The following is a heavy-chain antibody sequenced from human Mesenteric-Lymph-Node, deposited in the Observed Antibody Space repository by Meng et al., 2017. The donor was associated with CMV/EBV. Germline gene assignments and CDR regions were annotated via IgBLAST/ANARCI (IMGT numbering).Heavy chain of an antibody. J-gene: IGHJ4*02. D-gene: IGHD2-21*01. V-gene: IGHV1-18*04. CDR2: ITVSNGNT. CDR3: VRDEVSGVRDFDY. CDR1: GYTFSAYY. Sequence: CKASGYTFSAYYIDWVRQVPGQGLEWMGWITVSNGNTNYAQNFQDRVTMTTDTSTNTVYMELRNLKSDDTAVYYCVRDEVSGVRDFDYWGQGTLVTVSS.